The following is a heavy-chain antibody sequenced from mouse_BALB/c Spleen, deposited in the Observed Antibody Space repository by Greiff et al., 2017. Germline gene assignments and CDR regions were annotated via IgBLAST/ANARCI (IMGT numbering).Heavy chain of an antibody. CDR1: GYTFSSYW. CDR3: ARGTLTGGFAY. Sequence: VQLQQSGAELMKPGASVKISCKATGYTFSSYWIEWVKQRPGHGLEWIGEILPGSGSTNYNEKFKGKATFTADTSSNTAYMQLSSLTSEDSAVYYCARGTLTGGFAYWGQGTLVTVSA. J-gene: IGHJ3*01. D-gene: IGHD4-1*01. V-gene: IGHV1-9*01. CDR2: ILPGSGST.